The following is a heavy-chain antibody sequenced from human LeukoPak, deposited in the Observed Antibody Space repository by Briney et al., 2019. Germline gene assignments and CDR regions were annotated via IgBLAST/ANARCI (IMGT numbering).Heavy chain of an antibody. Sequence: ASVKLSCKASGYTFTSYGVTWVRQAPGQGLEWMSCISTYSGDTNYAQTLKGRVTISTDTSTTTAYLHLSSLTADDTAVYYCARGIATAGIDYWGQGTLVTVSS. V-gene: IGHV1-18*01. CDR2: ISTYSGDT. J-gene: IGHJ4*02. CDR1: GYTFTSYG. CDR3: ARGIATAGIDY. D-gene: IGHD6-13*01.